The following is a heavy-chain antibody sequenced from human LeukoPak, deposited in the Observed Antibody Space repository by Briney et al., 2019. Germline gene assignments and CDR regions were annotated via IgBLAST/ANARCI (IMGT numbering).Heavy chain of an antibody. CDR2: ISYDGSNK. CDR1: GFTFSSYG. V-gene: IGHV3-30*18. CDR3: AKDYYGSGSLFDY. D-gene: IGHD3-10*01. Sequence: GGSLRLSCAASGFTFSSYGMHWVRQAPGKGLEWVAVISYDGSNKYYADSVKGRFTISRDNSKNTLYLQMNSLRAEDTAVYYCAKDYYGSGSLFDYWGQGTLVTVSS. J-gene: IGHJ4*02.